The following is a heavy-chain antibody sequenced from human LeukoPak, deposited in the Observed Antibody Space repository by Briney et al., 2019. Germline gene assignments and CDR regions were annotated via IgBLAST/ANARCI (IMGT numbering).Heavy chain of an antibody. CDR2: INHSGST. D-gene: IGHD3-22*01. CDR3: ARHYSSGYYSRPYYFDY. V-gene: IGHV4-34*01. J-gene: IGHJ4*02. Sequence: PSETLSLTCAVYGGSFSGYYWSWIRQPPGKGLEWIGEINHSGSTNYNPSLKSRVTISVDTSKNQFSLKLSSVTAADTAVYYCARHYSSGYYSRPYYFDYWGQGTLVTVSS. CDR1: GGSFSGYY.